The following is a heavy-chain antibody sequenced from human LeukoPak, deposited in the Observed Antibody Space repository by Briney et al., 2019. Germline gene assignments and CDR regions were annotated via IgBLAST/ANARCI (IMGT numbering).Heavy chain of an antibody. CDR1: GYTFTSYD. J-gene: IGHJ6*02. CDR2: MNPNSGNT. D-gene: IGHD3-10*01. Sequence: ASVKVSCKASGYTFTSYDINWVRQATGQGLEWMGWMNPNSGNTGYAQKFQGRVTMTRNTSISTAYMELSSLRSEDTAVYYCARGSYYYGSGSPPPDGMDVWGQGTTVTVSS. CDR3: ARGSYYYGSGSPPPDGMDV. V-gene: IGHV1-8*01.